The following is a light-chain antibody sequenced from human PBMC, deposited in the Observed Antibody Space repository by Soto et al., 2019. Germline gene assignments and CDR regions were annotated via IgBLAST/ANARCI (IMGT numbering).Light chain of an antibody. Sequence: DIQMTQSPSSLSASVGDRVTITCRASQSISSYLNWYQQKPGKAPNLLIWAASSLQGGVPSRFTGSGSGTEFPFTISRLQTEEFANYHCQQSYSTPPTFGGGTKVEIK. CDR1: QSISSY. V-gene: IGKV1-39*01. CDR2: AAS. J-gene: IGKJ4*01. CDR3: QQSYSTPPT.